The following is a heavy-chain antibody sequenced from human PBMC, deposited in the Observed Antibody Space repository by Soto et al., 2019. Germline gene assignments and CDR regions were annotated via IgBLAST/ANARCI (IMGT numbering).Heavy chain of an antibody. D-gene: IGHD3-16*01. CDR3: ASGGNWFDP. CDR1: GGSISNYY. J-gene: IGHJ5*02. CDR2: MYYNGNI. Sequence: SETLSLTCNVSGGSISNYYWTWARQPPEKGLEWIGYMYYNGNINYNPSLKSRVTISIDTSKNQFSLTLKSVTAADTAVYYCASGGNWFDPWGQGVLVTVSA. V-gene: IGHV4-59*01.